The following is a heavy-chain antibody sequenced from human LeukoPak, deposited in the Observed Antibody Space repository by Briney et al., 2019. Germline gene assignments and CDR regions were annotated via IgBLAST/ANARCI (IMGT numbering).Heavy chain of an antibody. J-gene: IGHJ4*02. CDR1: GFTFDDYG. CDR2: INWNGGST. Sequence: GALRLSCAASGFTFDDYGMSWVRQAPGKGLEWVCNINWNGGSTGYADSVKGRFTISRDNAKNSLYLQMNSLRVEDTATYYCAKVAHYYYGSESYYFFEHWGQGTPVTASS. CDR3: AKVAHYYYGSESYYFFEH. V-gene: IGHV3-20*04. D-gene: IGHD3-10*01.